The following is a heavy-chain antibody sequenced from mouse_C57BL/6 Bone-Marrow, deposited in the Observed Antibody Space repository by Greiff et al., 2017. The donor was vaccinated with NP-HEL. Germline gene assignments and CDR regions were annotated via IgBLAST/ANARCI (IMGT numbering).Heavy chain of an antibody. CDR3: TTHYDGSSNWYFDV. CDR2: IDPENGDT. D-gene: IGHD1-1*01. J-gene: IGHJ1*03. Sequence: EVQLQQSGAELVRPGASVKLSCTASGFNIKDDYMHWVKQRPEQGLEWIGWIDPENGDTEYASKFQGKATITADTSSNTAYLQLSSLTSADTAVDDCTTHYDGSSNWYFDVWGTGTTVTVSS. V-gene: IGHV14-4*01. CDR1: GFNIKDDY.